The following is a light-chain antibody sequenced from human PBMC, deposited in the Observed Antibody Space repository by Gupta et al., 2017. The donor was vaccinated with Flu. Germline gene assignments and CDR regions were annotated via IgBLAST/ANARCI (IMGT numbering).Light chain of an antibody. CDR3: CSYAGTTTYV. CDR2: ENS. Sequence: QSALTQPASVSGSLVQSLTISCTGTSSDIGSYNSVSWYQQRPGKAPKLMIYENSKWPSGVSSRFSGSKSGNTASLTISGLQAEDEADYYCCSYAGTTTYVFGSGTKVTVL. CDR1: SSDIGSYNS. J-gene: IGLJ1*01. V-gene: IGLV2-23*01.